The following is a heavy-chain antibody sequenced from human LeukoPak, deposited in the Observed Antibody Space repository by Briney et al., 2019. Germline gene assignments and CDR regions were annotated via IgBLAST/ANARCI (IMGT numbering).Heavy chain of an antibody. D-gene: IGHD2-2*01. CDR3: ARDYCSSTSCLFDY. Sequence: RASVKVSCKASGYTFTGYHMHWVRQAPGQGLEWMGRINPNSGDTNYAQKFQGRVTMTRDTFISTAYMELSRLRSDDTAVCYCARDYCSSTSCLFDYWGQGTLVTVSS. J-gene: IGHJ4*02. CDR1: GYTFTGYH. CDR2: INPNSGDT. V-gene: IGHV1-2*06.